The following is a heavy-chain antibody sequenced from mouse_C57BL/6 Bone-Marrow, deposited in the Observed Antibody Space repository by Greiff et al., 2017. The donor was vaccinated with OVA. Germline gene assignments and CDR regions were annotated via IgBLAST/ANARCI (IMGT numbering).Heavy chain of an antibody. CDR2: IYPGGGYT. Sequence: QVQLQQSGAELVRPGTSVKMSCKAYGYTFTNYWIGWAKQRPGHGLEWIGDIYPGGGYTNYNEKFKGKATLTADKSSSTAYLQFSSLPSEDSAIYYCARGGDRKDYWGQGTTLTVSS. CDR1: GYTFTNYW. V-gene: IGHV1-63*01. D-gene: IGHD3-3*01. J-gene: IGHJ2*01. CDR3: ARGGDRKDY.